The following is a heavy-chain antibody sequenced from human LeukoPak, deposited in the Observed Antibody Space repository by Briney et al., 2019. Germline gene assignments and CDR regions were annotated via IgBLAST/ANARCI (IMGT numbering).Heavy chain of an antibody. V-gene: IGHV4-59*08. CDR1: GGSISLYH. D-gene: IGHD6-19*01. CDR3: ARGAGQWLPGQHLYYFDY. CDR2: IYYSGSA. J-gene: IGHJ4*02. Sequence: SETLSLTCTVSGGSISLYHWSWIRQPPGKGLEWIGHIYYSGSANYNPSLKSRVTISVDTSKNHFSLKLSSVTAADTAVYYCARGAGQWLPGQHLYYFDYWGQGTLVTVSS.